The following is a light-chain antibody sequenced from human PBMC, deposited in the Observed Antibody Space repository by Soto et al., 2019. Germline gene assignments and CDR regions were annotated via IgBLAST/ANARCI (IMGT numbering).Light chain of an antibody. Sequence: DIQMTQSPSTLSGSVGDRVTITCRASQTISSWLAWYQQKPGKAPKLLIYKASTLKSGVPSRFSGSGSGTDFTLTINSLQPEDFATYYCQQFNDYEGTFGQGTRLEI. CDR1: QTISSW. CDR2: KAS. CDR3: QQFNDYEGT. J-gene: IGKJ5*01. V-gene: IGKV1-5*03.